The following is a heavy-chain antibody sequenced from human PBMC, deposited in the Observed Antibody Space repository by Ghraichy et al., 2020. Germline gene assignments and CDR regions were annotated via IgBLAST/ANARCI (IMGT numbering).Heavy chain of an antibody. CDR1: GGSISSYY. J-gene: IGHJ3*02. V-gene: IGHV4-59*01. CDR3: ARDQYYYDSSGYYYPHDAFDI. D-gene: IGHD3-22*01. CDR2: IYYSGST. Sequence: SETLSLTCTVSGGSISSYYWSWIRQPPGKGLEWIGYIYYSGSTNYNPSLKSRVTISVDTSKNQFSLKLSSVTAADTAVYYCARDQYYYDSSGYYYPHDAFDIWGQGTMVTVSS.